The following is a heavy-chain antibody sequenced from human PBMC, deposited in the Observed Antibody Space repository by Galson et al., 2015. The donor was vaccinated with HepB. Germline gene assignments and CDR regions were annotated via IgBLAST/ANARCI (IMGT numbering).Heavy chain of an antibody. V-gene: IGHV3-30-3*01. Sequence: SLRLSCAASGFTFSSYAIHWVRQAPGKGLEWVAVISYDGSNKYYADSVKGRFTISRDNSKNMLYLQMNNLRVEDTAVYYCAKGTTNIDYWGQGTLVTVSS. CDR1: GFTFSSYA. J-gene: IGHJ4*02. D-gene: IGHD1-1*01. CDR3: AKGTTNIDY. CDR2: ISYDGSNK.